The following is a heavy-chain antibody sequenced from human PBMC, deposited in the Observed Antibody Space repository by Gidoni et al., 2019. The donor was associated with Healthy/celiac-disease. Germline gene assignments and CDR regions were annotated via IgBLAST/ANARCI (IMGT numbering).Heavy chain of an antibody. Sequence: EVQLVESGGGLVQPGGSLKLSCAASGFTFSGSAMHWVRQASGKGLEWVGRIRSKANSYATAYAASVKGRFTISRDDSKNTAYLQMNSLKTEDTAVYYCSATVTTAYWGQGTLVTVSS. CDR2: IRSKANSYAT. CDR1: GFTFSGSA. D-gene: IGHD4-17*01. V-gene: IGHV3-73*01. J-gene: IGHJ4*02. CDR3: SATVTTAY.